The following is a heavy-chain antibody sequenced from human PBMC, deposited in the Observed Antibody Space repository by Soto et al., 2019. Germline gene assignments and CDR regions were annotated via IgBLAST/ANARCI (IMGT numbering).Heavy chain of an antibody. Sequence: GGSLRLSCAASGFTFSSYWMSWVRQAPGKGLEWVANIKQDGSEKYYVDSVKGRFTISRDNAKNSLYLQMNSLRAEDTAVYYCARGPPPNYGDYAFDYWGQGTLVTVSS. J-gene: IGHJ4*02. D-gene: IGHD4-17*01. CDR3: ARGPPPNYGDYAFDY. CDR1: GFTFSSYW. CDR2: IKQDGSEK. V-gene: IGHV3-7*01.